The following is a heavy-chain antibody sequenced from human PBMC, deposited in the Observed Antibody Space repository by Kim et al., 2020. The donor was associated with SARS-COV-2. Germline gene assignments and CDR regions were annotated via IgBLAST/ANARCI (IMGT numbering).Heavy chain of an antibody. D-gene: IGHD5-12*01. CDR3: AKGPSRGYSGYDYAFDI. CDR1: GFTFSSYG. V-gene: IGHV3-30*18. CDR2: ISYDGSNK. Sequence: GGSLRLSCAASGFTFSSYGMHWVRQAPGKGLEWVAVISYDGSNKYYADSVKGRFTISRDNSKNTLYLQMNSLRAEDTAVYYCAKGPSRGYSGYDYAFDIWGQGTMVTVSS. J-gene: IGHJ3*02.